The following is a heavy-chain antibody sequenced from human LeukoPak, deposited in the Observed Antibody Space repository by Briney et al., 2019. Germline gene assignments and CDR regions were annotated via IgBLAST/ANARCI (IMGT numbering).Heavy chain of an antibody. J-gene: IGHJ4*02. CDR1: GYTFTSYG. D-gene: IGHD1-26*01. CDR3: AREGPYSGSYGENYFDY. Sequence: ASVKVSCKASGYTFTSYGISWVRQAPGQGLEWMGWINPNSGGTNYAQKFQGRVTMTRDTPISTAYMELSRLRSDDTAVYYYAREGPYSGSYGENYFDYWGQGTLVTVSS. V-gene: IGHV1-2*02. CDR2: INPNSGGT.